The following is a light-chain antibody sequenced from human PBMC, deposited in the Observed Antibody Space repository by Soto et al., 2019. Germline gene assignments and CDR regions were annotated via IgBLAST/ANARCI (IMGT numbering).Light chain of an antibody. CDR2: YDS. CDR3: QVWDSSSDHHVV. Sequence: SYELTQPPSVSVAPGKTARITCGGNNIGSKSVHWYQQKPGQARALVIYYDSDRPSGIPERFSGSNSGNTATLTISRVEAGDEADYYCQVWDSSSDHHVVFGGGTKLTVL. CDR1: NIGSKS. V-gene: IGLV3-21*04. J-gene: IGLJ2*01.